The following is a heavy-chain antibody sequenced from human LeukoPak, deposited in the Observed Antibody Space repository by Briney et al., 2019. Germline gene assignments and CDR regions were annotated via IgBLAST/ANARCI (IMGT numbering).Heavy chain of an antibody. CDR2: IYYSGST. D-gene: IGHD6-19*01. CDR1: ADSISNSNW. J-gene: IGHJ3*02. CDR3: ARSVSGWYGDAFDI. V-gene: IGHV4-4*02. Sequence: PSGTLSLTCAVSADSISNSNWWSWVRQPPGKGLEWIGYIYYSGSTNYNPSLKSRVTISADTSKNQFSLKLRSVTAADTAVYYCARSVSGWYGDAFDIWGQGTMVTVSS.